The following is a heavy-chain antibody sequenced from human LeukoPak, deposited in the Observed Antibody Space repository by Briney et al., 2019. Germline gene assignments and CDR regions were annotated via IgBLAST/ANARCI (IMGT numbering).Heavy chain of an antibody. J-gene: IGHJ3*02. CDR3: ARLKPSGVAGRFFAFDI. CDR1: GYSFTSYW. Sequence: PGESLKISCKGSGYSFTSYWIGWVRQMPGKGLEWMGIIYPGDSDTRYSPSFQGQVTISADKSISTAYLQWSSLKASDTAMYYCARLKPSGVAGRFFAFDIWGQGTMVTVSS. D-gene: IGHD6-19*01. CDR2: IYPGDSDT. V-gene: IGHV5-51*01.